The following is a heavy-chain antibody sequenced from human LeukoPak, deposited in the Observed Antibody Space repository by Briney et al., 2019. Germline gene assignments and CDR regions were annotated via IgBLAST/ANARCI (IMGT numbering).Heavy chain of an antibody. CDR1: GFPFNSYS. CDR3: AWSRTSNRYFDL. Sequence: GGSLRLSCAASGFPFNSYSMNWVRQAPGKGLEWVSYINSGSTTIYSADSVKGRFAISRDNAKNSLFLQMNSLRAEDTAVYYCAWSRTSNRYFDLWGRGTLVTVSS. CDR2: INSGSTTI. J-gene: IGHJ2*01. D-gene: IGHD3-3*01. V-gene: IGHV3-48*01.